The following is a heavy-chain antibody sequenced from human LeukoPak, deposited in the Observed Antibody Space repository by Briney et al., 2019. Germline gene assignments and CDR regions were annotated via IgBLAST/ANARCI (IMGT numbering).Heavy chain of an antibody. CDR2: ISGSGGST. D-gene: IGHD5-12*01. J-gene: IGHJ4*02. CDR3: AKTYSRESGYDFFFHY. CDR1: GFTFSSYA. Sequence: GGSLRLSCAASGFTFSSYAISSVRQAPGKGLEWVSAISGSGGSTYYADSVKGRFTISRDNSRNTVYLQMNSLRVEDTAVYYCAKTYSRESGYDFFFHYWGQGARVTVSS. V-gene: IGHV3-23*01.